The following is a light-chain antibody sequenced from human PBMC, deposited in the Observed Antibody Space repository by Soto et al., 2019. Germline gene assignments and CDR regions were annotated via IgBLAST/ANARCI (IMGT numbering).Light chain of an antibody. CDR1: SSDVGGYNY. CDR2: DVN. CDR3: SSYTSINTVL. J-gene: IGLJ2*01. Sequence: QSALTRPASVSGSPGQSITISCTGTSSDVGGYNYVSWYQHHPGKVPELLIYDVNNRPSGVSNRFSGSKSGNTASLTISGLQVEDEADYYCSSYTSINTVLFGGGTKLTVL. V-gene: IGLV2-14*03.